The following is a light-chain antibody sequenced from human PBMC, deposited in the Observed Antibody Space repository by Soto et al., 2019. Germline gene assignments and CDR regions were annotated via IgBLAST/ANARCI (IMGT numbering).Light chain of an antibody. Sequence: DIQMTQSPSSLSASVGDRVTITCRASQTISNYLNWYQEIPGKAPKLLIYAASNLQSGVPSRFGGSGSGTEFTLTISNLQPEDFATYYCQKTYSTPFTFGPGTNVDI. CDR2: AAS. CDR1: QTISNY. CDR3: QKTYSTPFT. V-gene: IGKV1-39*01. J-gene: IGKJ3*01.